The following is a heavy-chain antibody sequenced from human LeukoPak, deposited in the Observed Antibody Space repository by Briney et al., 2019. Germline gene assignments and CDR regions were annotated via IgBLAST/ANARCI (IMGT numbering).Heavy chain of an antibody. D-gene: IGHD2-15*01. Sequence: GGSLRLSCAASGLTLRNYAMSWVRQAPGKGLEWVSVVCANDGNTYYADAVKGRFTISRDNSKDTLYLQMDSLRAEDTAVYYCAKGSGSSCYSPCDYWGQGILVTVSS. J-gene: IGHJ4*02. V-gene: IGHV3-23*01. CDR3: AKGSGSSCYSPCDY. CDR2: VCANDGNT. CDR1: GLTLRNYA.